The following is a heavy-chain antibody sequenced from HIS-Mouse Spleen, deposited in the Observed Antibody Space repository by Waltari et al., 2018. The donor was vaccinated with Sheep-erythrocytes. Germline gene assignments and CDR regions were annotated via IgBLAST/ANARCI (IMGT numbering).Heavy chain of an antibody. Sequence: EVQLVESGGGLVKPGGSLRLSCAASGFTFSSYSMNWVRQGQGKGREWVSSISSSSSYIYYADSWKGRFTISRDNAKNSLYLQMNSLRAEDTAVYYCARVASGATFDYWGQGTLVTVSS. V-gene: IGHV3-21*01. CDR2: ISSSSSYI. J-gene: IGHJ4*02. CDR3: ARVASGATFDY. D-gene: IGHD1-26*01. CDR1: GFTFSSYS.